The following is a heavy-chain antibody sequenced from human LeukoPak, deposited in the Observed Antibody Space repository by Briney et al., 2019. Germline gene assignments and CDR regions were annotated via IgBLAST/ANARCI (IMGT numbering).Heavy chain of an antibody. J-gene: IGHJ1*01. CDR3: ARGHVYGSGRPGYFQH. CDR2: IYHSGST. V-gene: IGHV4-4*02. CDR1: GGSISSSNW. D-gene: IGHD3-10*01. Sequence: SETLSLTCAVSGGSISSSNWWSWVRQPPGKGLEWIGEIYHSGSTNYNPSLKSRVTISVDKSKNQFSLKLSSVTAADTAVYYCARGHVYGSGRPGYFQHWGQGTLVTVCS.